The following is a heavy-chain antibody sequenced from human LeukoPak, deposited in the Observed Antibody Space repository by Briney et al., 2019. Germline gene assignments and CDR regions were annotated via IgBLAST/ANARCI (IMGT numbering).Heavy chain of an antibody. CDR2: INPNSGGT. CDR1: GYTFTGYY. CDR3: ARGVAGTDYDFWSGYLELNYYYYGMDV. V-gene: IGHV1-2*04. D-gene: IGHD3-3*01. J-gene: IGHJ6*02. Sequence: ASVKVSCKASGYTFTGYYMHWVRQAPGQGLEWMGWINPNSGGTNYAQKFQGWVTMTRDTSISTAYVELSRLRSDDTAVYYCARGVAGTDYDFWSGYLELNYYYYGMDVWGQGTTVTVSS.